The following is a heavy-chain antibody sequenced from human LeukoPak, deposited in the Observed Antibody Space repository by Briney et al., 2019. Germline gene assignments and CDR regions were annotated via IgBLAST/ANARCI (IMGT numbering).Heavy chain of an antibody. V-gene: IGHV4-30-4*08. CDR1: GGSISSGDYY. Sequence: SETLSLXCTVSGGSISSGDYYWSWIRQPPGKGREWIGYIYYSGSTYYNPSLKSRVTISVDTSKNKFSLKLSSVTAADTAVYYCARGGRFLEWLLYNNWFDPWGQGTLVTVSS. D-gene: IGHD3-3*01. CDR2: IYYSGST. CDR3: ARGGRFLEWLLYNNWFDP. J-gene: IGHJ5*02.